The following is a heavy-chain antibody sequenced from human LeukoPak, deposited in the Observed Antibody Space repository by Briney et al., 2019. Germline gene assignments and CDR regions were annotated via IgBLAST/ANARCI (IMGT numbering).Heavy chain of an antibody. Sequence: ASVKVSCKASGYTFTGYYMHWVRQAPGQGLEWMGWINPNSGGTNYAQKFQGRVTMTRDTSISTAYMELSRLRSDDTAVYYCASFTIFGVATYFQHWGQGTLVTVSS. CDR2: INPNSGGT. J-gene: IGHJ1*01. CDR3: ASFTIFGVATYFQH. V-gene: IGHV1-2*02. CDR1: GYTFTGYY. D-gene: IGHD3-3*01.